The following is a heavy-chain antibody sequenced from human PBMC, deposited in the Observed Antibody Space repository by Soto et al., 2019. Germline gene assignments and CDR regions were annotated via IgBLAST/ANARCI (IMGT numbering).Heavy chain of an antibody. CDR1: GYSFTTYW. D-gene: IGHD3-22*01. CDR3: ARQPDHYHRNSFGY. V-gene: IGHV5-51*01. Sequence: VESLKISCKGSGYSFTTYWIGWVRQIPWKGLEWMGVIYPGDSDTRFSPSFQGQVTISVDMSISTAYLQWSSLKASDTAMYYCARQPDHYHRNSFGYWGKETMVSISA. CDR2: IYPGDSDT. J-gene: IGHJ4*02.